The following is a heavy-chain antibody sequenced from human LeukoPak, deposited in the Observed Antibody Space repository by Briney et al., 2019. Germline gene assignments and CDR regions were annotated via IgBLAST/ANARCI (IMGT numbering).Heavy chain of an antibody. V-gene: IGHV4-39*01. CDR1: GGSISSSSYY. D-gene: IGHD3-10*01. J-gene: IGHJ5*02. CDR3: VRRAERYYGSGSYTSRWFDP. Sequence: SETLSLTCTVSGGSISSSSYYWGWIRQPPGKGLEWIGSIYYSGSTYYNPSLKSRVTISVDTSKNQFSLKLSSVTAADTAVYYCVRRAERYYGSGSYTSRWFDPWGQGTLVTVSS. CDR2: IYYSGST.